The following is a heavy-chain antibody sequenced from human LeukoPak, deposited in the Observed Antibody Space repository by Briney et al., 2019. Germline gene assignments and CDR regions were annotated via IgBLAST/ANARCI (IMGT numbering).Heavy chain of an antibody. J-gene: IGHJ4*02. Sequence: GGSLRLSCAASGFTLSNVWMSWVRQAPGKGLEWVGRIKSKTDGGTTDYVAPVKGRFTISRDNSKNTLYLQMNSLKSEDTAMYYCTTRPTVYYIYFPATFDYWGQGTLVTVSS. CDR2: IKSKTDGGTT. CDR1: GFTLSNVW. D-gene: IGHD3-22*01. V-gene: IGHV3-15*01. CDR3: TTRPTVYYIYFPATFDY.